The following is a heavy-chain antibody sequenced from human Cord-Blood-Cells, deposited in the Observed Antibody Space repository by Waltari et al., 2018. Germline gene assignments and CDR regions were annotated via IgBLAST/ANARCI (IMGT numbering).Heavy chain of an antibody. CDR3: ARDDPRDEWGGWYFDL. CDR1: GGTFSSHA. V-gene: IGHV1-69*01. CDR2: IITIFGTA. J-gene: IGHJ2*01. D-gene: IGHD1-26*01. Sequence: QVQLVQSGAEVKKPGSSVKASCKASGGTFSSHATSWVRQAPGQGLAWMGGIITIFGTANYAQKFQGRVTITADESTSTAYMELSSLRSEDTAVYYCARDDPRDEWGGWYFDLWGRGTLVTVSS.